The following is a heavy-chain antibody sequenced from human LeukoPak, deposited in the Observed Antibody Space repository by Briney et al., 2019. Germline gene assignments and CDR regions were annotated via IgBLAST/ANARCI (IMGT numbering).Heavy chain of an antibody. D-gene: IGHD3-10*01. CDR3: ARGLDYYGSGSYYTWFDP. Sequence: ASVKVSCKASGYTFTSYGISWVRQAPGQGLEWMGWISAYNGNTNYAQKLQGRVTMTTDTSTSTAYMELRSLRSEDTAVYYCARGLDYYGSGSYYTWFDPWGQGTLVAVSS. CDR1: GYTFTSYG. V-gene: IGHV1-18*01. J-gene: IGHJ5*02. CDR2: ISAYNGNT.